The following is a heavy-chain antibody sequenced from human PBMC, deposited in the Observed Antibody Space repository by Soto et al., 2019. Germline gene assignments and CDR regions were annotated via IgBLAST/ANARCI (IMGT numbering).Heavy chain of an antibody. J-gene: IGHJ6*02. CDR1: GGSISSSNW. CDR3: ARVTEVVTATGAYYGMDV. V-gene: IGHV4-4*02. Sequence: QVQLQESGPGLVKPSGTLSLTCAVSGGSISSSNWWSWVRQPPGKGLEWIGEIYHSGSTNYNPSLKSRVTISVDKSKNQCSLKLGSVTAADTAVYYCARVTEVVTATGAYYGMDVWGQGTTVTVSS. CDR2: IYHSGST. D-gene: IGHD2-21*02.